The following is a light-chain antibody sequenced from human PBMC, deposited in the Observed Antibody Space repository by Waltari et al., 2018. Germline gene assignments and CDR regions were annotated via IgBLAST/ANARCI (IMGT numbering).Light chain of an antibody. Sequence: EVVLTQSPGILSLSPGARATLSCRASQSITTNSLAWYQQKPGQAPRFLIDGTSSRATGIPDRFTGSGSGTDFTLTISRLEPGDFAVYYCLQYHISPLTFGGGTKVEIK. CDR1: QSITTNS. V-gene: IGKV3-20*01. J-gene: IGKJ4*01. CDR3: LQYHISPLT. CDR2: GTS.